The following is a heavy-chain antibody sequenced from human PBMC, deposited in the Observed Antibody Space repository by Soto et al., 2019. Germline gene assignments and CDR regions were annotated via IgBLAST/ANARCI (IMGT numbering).Heavy chain of an antibody. Sequence: GGSLRLSCAASGFTFSSYWMSWVRQAPGKGLEWVANKKQDGSEKYYVDSVKGRFTISRDNAKNSLYLQMNSLRAEDTAVYYCASIGYCSGGSCYTPAYYFDYWGQGTLVTVSS. V-gene: IGHV3-7*01. J-gene: IGHJ4*02. CDR1: GFTFSSYW. CDR3: ASIGYCSGGSCYTPAYYFDY. CDR2: KKQDGSEK. D-gene: IGHD2-15*01.